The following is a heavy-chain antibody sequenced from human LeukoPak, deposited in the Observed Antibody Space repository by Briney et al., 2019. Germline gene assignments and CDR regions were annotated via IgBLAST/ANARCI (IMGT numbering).Heavy chain of an antibody. D-gene: IGHD5-12*01. CDR3: ASYSGYGGIYDY. CDR1: GGSISSGGYS. Sequence: SETLSLTCAVSGGSISSGGYSWSWIRQPPGKGLEWIGYIYYSGSTYYNPSLKSRVTISVDTSKNQFSLKLSSVTAADTAVYYCASYSGYGGIYDYWGQGTLVTVSS. V-gene: IGHV4-30-4*08. J-gene: IGHJ4*02. CDR2: IYYSGST.